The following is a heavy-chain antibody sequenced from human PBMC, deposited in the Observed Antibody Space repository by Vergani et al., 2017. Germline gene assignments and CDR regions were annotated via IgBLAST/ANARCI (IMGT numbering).Heavy chain of an antibody. CDR2: IIPIFGTA. J-gene: IGHJ4*02. Sequence: QVQLVQSGAEVKKPGSSVKVSCKASGGTFSSYAISWVRQAPGQGLEWMGRIIPIFGTANYAQKFQGRVTITADESTSTAYMELSSLRSEDTAVYYCARVPAVVVVAATDSLFDYWGQGTLVTVSS. CDR3: ARVPAVVVVAATDSLFDY. V-gene: IGHV1-69*18. CDR1: GGTFSSYA. D-gene: IGHD2-15*01.